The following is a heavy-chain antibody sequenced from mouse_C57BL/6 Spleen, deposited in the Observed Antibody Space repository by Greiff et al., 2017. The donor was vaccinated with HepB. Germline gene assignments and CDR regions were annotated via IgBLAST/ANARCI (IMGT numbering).Heavy chain of an antibody. CDR3: ARGGLRRGFDY. Sequence: VQLKQSGPVLVKPGASVKMSCKASGYTLTDYYMNWVKQSHGKSLEWIGVINPYNGGTSYNQKFKGKATLTVDKSSSTAYMELNSLTSEDSAVYYCARGGLRRGFDYWGQGTTLTVSS. J-gene: IGHJ2*01. CDR2: INPYNGGT. CDR1: GYTLTDYY. D-gene: IGHD2-2*01. V-gene: IGHV1-19*01.